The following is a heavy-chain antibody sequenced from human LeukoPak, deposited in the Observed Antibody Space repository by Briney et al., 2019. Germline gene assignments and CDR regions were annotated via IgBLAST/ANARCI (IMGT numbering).Heavy chain of an antibody. Sequence: SVKVSCKASGGTSSSYAISWVRQAPGQGLEWMGGIIPIFGTANYAQKFQGRVTITTDESTSTAYMELSSLRSEDTAVYYCARTFPRYCSSTSCYLRGWFDPWGQGTLVTVSS. V-gene: IGHV1-69*05. CDR3: ARTFPRYCSSTSCYLRGWFDP. J-gene: IGHJ5*02. CDR2: IIPIFGTA. D-gene: IGHD2-2*01. CDR1: GGTSSSYA.